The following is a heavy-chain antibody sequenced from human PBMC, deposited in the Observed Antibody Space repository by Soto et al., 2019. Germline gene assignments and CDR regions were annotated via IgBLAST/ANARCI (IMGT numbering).Heavy chain of an antibody. CDR1: GGTFSSYA. CDR3: ASPTKPLYYYYGMDV. CDR2: IIPIFGTA. J-gene: IGHJ6*02. Sequence: SVKVSCKASGGTFSSYAISWVRQAPGQGLEWMGGIIPIFGTANYAQKFRGRVTITADESTSTAYMELSSLRSEDTAVYYCASPTKPLYYYYGMDVWGQGTTVTVSS. D-gene: IGHD1-1*01. V-gene: IGHV1-69*13.